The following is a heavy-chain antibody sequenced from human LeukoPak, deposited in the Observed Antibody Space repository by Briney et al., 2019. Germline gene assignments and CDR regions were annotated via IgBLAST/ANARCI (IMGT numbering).Heavy chain of an antibody. D-gene: IGHD3-3*01. CDR2: ISWDGGST. Sequence: GGSLRLSCAASGFTFDDYTMHWVRQAPGKGLEWVSLISWDGGSTYYADSVKGRFTISRDNSKNSLYLQMNSLRTEDTALYCCASGGRGPTITMLFDYWGQGTLVTVSS. J-gene: IGHJ4*02. CDR1: GFTFDDYT. V-gene: IGHV3-43*01. CDR3: ASGGRGPTITMLFDY.